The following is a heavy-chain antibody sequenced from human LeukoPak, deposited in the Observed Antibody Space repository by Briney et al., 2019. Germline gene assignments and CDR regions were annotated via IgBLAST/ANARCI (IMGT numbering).Heavy chain of an antibody. D-gene: IGHD3-9*01. CDR1: GASISSLY. Sequence: SETLSLTCTVSGASISSLYWSWIRQPPGRGLEWIGYIYDSGSTNYNPSLKSRVTISVDTSKNQFSLKLSSVTAADTAVYYCARDTYDILTGYYTGQDPWGQGTLVTVSS. V-gene: IGHV4-59*11. CDR2: IYDSGST. CDR3: ARDTYDILTGYYTGQDP. J-gene: IGHJ5*02.